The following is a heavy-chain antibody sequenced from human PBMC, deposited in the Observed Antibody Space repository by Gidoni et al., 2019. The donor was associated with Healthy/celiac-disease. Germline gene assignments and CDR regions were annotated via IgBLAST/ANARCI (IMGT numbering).Heavy chain of an antibody. J-gene: IGHJ3*02. V-gene: IGHV3-9*01. D-gene: IGHD3-10*01. Sequence: EVQLVESGGGLVQPGRSLRLSCAASGFTFDDYAMPWVRQAPGKGLEWVSGISWNSGSIGYADSVKGRFTISRDNAKNSLYLQMNSLRAEDTALYYCAKDTARMITMVQGVIGSMTFDIWGQGTMVTVSS. CDR3: AKDTARMITMVQGVIGSMTFDI. CDR1: GFTFDDYA. CDR2: ISWNSGSI.